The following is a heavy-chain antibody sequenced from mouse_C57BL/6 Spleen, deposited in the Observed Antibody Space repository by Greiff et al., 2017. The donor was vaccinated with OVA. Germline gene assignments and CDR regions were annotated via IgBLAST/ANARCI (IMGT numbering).Heavy chain of an antibody. V-gene: IGHV1-59*01. CDR2: IDPSDSYT. J-gene: IGHJ3*01. CDR3: ARLLTTVPAWFAY. D-gene: IGHD1-1*01. Sequence: QVQLQQPGAELVRPGTSVKLSCKASGYTFTSYWMHWVKQRPGQGLEWIGVIDPSDSYTNYNQKFKGKATLTVDTSSSTAYMQLSSLTSEDSAVYYGARLLTTVPAWFAYWGQGTLVTVSA. CDR1: GYTFTSYW.